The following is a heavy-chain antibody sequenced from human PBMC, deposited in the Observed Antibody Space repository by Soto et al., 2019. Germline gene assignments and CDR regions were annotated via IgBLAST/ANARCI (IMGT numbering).Heavy chain of an antibody. Sequence: PALSLRLSCAASGFTLSRHTMNWVRQAPGKGLEWVSFIGSRTSDIYYADSVKGRFTISRDNAKNSLYLDLTRLRAEDTAVYFCVRDYYDTSGYPNTFDMWGQGTMVTVSS. J-gene: IGHJ3*02. D-gene: IGHD3-22*01. CDR1: GFTLSRHT. CDR3: VRDYYDTSGYPNTFDM. CDR2: IGSRTSDI. V-gene: IGHV3-21*01.